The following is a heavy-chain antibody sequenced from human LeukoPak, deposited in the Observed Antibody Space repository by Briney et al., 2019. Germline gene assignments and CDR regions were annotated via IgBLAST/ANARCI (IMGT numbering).Heavy chain of an antibody. CDR2: INAGNGNT. CDR3: ARGYIAAAYYYGMGV. J-gene: IGHJ6*04. Sequence: ASVEVSCKASGYTFTSYAMHWVRQAPGQRLEWMGWINAGNGNTKYSQKFQGRVTITRDTSASTAYMELSSLRSEDTAVYYCARGYIAAAYYYGMGVWGKGTTVTVSS. V-gene: IGHV1-3*01. CDR1: GYTFTSYA. D-gene: IGHD6-13*01.